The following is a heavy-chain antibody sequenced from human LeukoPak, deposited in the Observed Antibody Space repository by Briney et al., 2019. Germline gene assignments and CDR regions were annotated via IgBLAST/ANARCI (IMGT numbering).Heavy chain of an antibody. CDR2: IYYSGST. CDR3: ARGRYCSSTSCYAFDY. V-gene: IGHV4-30-4*07. CDR1: GGSISSGGYS. J-gene: IGHJ4*02. D-gene: IGHD2-2*01. Sequence: SETLSLTCAVSGGSISSGGYSWSWIRQPPGKGLEWIGYIYYSGSTYYNLSLKSRVTISVDTSKNQFSLKLSSVTAADTAVYYCARGRYCSSTSCYAFDYWGQGTLVTVSS.